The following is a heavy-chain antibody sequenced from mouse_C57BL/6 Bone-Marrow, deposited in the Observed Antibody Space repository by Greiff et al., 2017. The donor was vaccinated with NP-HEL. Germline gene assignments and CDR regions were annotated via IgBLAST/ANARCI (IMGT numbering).Heavy chain of an antibody. J-gene: IGHJ3*01. D-gene: IGHD2-1*01. CDR2: IDPSDSET. CDR1: GYTFTSYW. Sequence: QVHVKQPGAELVRPGSSVKLSCKASGYTFTSYWMHWVKQRPIQGLEWIGNIDPSDSETHYNQKFKDKATLTVDKSSSTAYMQLSSLTSEDSAVYYCATGGNSHAYWGQGTLVTVSA. CDR3: ATGGNSHAY. V-gene: IGHV1-52*01.